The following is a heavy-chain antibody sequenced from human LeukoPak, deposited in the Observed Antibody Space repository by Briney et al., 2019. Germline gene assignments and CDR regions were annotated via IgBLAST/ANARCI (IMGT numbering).Heavy chain of an antibody. CDR3: ARGKGLFDY. CDR2: IRQDGSEK. J-gene: IGHJ4*02. Sequence: GGSLRLSCAASGFTFSSYWMSWVRQAPGKGLEWVANIRQDGSEKYYVDSVKGRFTISRDNAKNTLYLQMSSLRAEDTAVYYCARGKGLFDYWGQGTLVTVSS. D-gene: IGHD3-10*01. V-gene: IGHV3-7*03. CDR1: GFTFSSYW.